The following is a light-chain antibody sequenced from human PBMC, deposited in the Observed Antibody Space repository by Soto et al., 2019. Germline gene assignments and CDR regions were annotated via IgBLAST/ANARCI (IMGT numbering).Light chain of an antibody. CDR1: SSDVVGYNY. CDR2: EVS. J-gene: IGLJ1*01. Sequence: QSVLTQPPSASGSPGQSVTISCTGTSSDVVGYNYVSWYQHHPGKAPKLMIYEVSKRPSGVPDRFSGSKSGNTASLTVSGLQAEDEADYYCSSYVGSNNFVFGTGTKLTVL. V-gene: IGLV2-8*01. CDR3: SSYVGSNNFV.